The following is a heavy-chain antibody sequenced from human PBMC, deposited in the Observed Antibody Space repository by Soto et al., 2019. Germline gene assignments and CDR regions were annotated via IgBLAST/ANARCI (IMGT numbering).Heavy chain of an antibody. V-gene: IGHV1-69*13. CDR3: ARFCGGFFFSLGHHYYCMVG. J-gene: IGHJ6*02. D-gene: IGHD2-21*01. CDR2: IIPIFGTA. CDR1: GGTFSSYA. Sequence: GASVKVSCKASGGTFSSYAISWVRQAPGQGLEWMGGIIPIFGTASYAQKFQGRVTITADESTSTAYMELSSLRSEDTAVYYCARFCGGFFFSLGHHYYCMVGRGQGITVNGSS.